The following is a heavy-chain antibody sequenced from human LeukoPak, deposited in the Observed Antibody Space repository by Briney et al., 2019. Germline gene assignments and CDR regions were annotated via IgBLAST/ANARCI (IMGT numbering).Heavy chain of an antibody. CDR1: GGSFSGYY. V-gene: IGHV4-34*01. CDR2: INHSGST. CDR3: AREGSGNTAMAAPDY. J-gene: IGHJ4*02. Sequence: PSETLSLTCAVYGGSFSGYYWSWIRQPPGKGLEWIGEINHSGSTNYNPSLKNRVTISVDTSKNQFSLKLSSVTAADTAVYYCAREGSGNTAMAAPDYWGQGTLVTVSS. D-gene: IGHD5-18*01.